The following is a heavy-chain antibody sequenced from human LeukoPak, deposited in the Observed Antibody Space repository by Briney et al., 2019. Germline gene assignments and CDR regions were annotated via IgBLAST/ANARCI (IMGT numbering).Heavy chain of an antibody. D-gene: IGHD4/OR15-4a*01. CDR1: GGSISSGGDY. Sequence: SETLSLTCTVSGGSISSGGDYWSWIRQHPGKGLELIGYISYSGTTYHNPSLKSRITISLDTSKNQFSLELSSVTAADTAVYYCARAAWRGTNSRDAFDIWGLGTVVTVSS. CDR2: ISYSGTT. J-gene: IGHJ3*02. V-gene: IGHV4-31*03. CDR3: ARAAWRGTNSRDAFDI.